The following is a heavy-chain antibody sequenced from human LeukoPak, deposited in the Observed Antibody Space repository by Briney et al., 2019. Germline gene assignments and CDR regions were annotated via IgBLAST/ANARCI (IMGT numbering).Heavy chain of an antibody. CDR2: VYDTGST. V-gene: IGHV4-59*01. CDR3: ARATYYDFWSGWRD. J-gene: IGHJ4*02. Sequence: SETLSLTCTVSGDSITNYYWSWIRQPPGKRLQWIGYVYDTGSTNYNPSLKSRVSISLDKSKNQFSLKLTSVTAADTAVYYCARATYYDFWSGWRDWGQGALVTVSS. D-gene: IGHD3-3*01. CDR1: GDSITNYY.